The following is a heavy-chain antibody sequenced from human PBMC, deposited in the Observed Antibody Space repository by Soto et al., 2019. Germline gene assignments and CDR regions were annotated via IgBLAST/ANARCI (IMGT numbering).Heavy chain of an antibody. V-gene: IGHV1-69*12. CDR2: IIPIFGTA. CDR3: XXXQXXSGY. J-gene: IGHJ4*02. Sequence: QVQLVQSGAEVKKPGSSVKVSCKASGGTFSSYAISWVRQAPGQGLEWMGGIIPIFGTANYAQKFQGRVTITADESTSTAYMELXXXXXEDTAXXXXXXXQXXSGYWGQGTLVTVSS. CDR1: GGTFSSYA.